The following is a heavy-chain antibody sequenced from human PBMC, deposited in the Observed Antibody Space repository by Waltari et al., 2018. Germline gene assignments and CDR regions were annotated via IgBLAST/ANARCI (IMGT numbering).Heavy chain of an antibody. Sequence: QVQLQQWGAGLLKPSETLSLTCAVYGGSVSGYHWRWIRQPPGKGLAWIGEINHSGSPTDNPSRTSGVTISVDTSKNQFSLKLSSVTAADTAGYYCAIEVDYIWGSYRKGGWFDPWGQGTLVTVSS. CDR2: INHSGSP. D-gene: IGHD3-16*02. CDR1: GGSVSGYH. V-gene: IGHV4-34*01. CDR3: AIEVDYIWGSYRKGGWFDP. J-gene: IGHJ5*02.